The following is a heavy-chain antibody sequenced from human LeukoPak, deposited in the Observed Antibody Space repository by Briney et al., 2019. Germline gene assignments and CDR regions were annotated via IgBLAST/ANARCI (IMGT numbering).Heavy chain of an antibody. D-gene: IGHD2-2*01. V-gene: IGHV1-2*02. J-gene: IGHJ6*02. Sequence: GASVKVSCKASGYIFTDYYINWVRQAPGEGLEWMGWLNAVSGATTFAPRFQGRLSMTRDTSISTAYLDLYSLISDDTAVYYCATYCSPTRCYAGSNLYYYYYGMDVWGQGTTVTVSS. CDR2: LNAVSGAT. CDR3: ATYCSPTRCYAGSNLYYYYYGMDV. CDR1: GYIFTDYY.